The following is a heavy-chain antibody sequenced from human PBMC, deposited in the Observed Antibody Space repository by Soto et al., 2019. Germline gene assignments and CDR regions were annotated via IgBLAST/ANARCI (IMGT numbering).Heavy chain of an antibody. V-gene: IGHV4-39*02. Sequence: TSETLSLTCTVSGGSISSSSYYWGWIRQPPGKGLEWIGSIYYSGSTYYNPSLKSRVTISVDTSKNQFSLKLTSVTAADTAVYYCARDKITGLFDDWGQGTLVTVSS. J-gene: IGHJ4*02. CDR1: GGSISSSSYY. CDR3: ARDKITGLFDD. D-gene: IGHD2-8*02. CDR2: IYYSGST.